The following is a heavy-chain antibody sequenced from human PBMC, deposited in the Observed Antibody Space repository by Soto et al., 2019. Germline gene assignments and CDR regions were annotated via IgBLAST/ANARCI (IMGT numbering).Heavy chain of an antibody. CDR2: IYSGGST. CDR3: ARVDSGGYVTNYYYGMDV. D-gene: IGHD4-4*01. V-gene: IGHV3-53*04. CDR1: GFTFSSYA. J-gene: IGHJ6*02. Sequence: PGGSLRLSCAASGFTFSSYAMSWVRQAPGKGLEWVSVIYSGGSTYYADSVKGRFTISRHNSKNTLYLQMNSLRAEDTAVYYCARVDSGGYVTNYYYGMDVWGQGTTVTVSS.